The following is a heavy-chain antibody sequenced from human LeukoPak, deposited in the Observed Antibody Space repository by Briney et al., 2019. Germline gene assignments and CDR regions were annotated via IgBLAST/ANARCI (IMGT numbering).Heavy chain of an antibody. CDR2: ISSSGSTI. Sequence: GGSLRLSCAASGFTFSSYAMSWVRQAPGKGLEWVSYISSSGSTIYYADSAKGRFTISRDNAKNSLYLQMNSLRAEDTAVYYCARDRSSSWGNWFDPWGQGTLVTVSS. D-gene: IGHD6-13*01. CDR1: GFTFSSYA. V-gene: IGHV3-48*03. CDR3: ARDRSSSWGNWFDP. J-gene: IGHJ5*02.